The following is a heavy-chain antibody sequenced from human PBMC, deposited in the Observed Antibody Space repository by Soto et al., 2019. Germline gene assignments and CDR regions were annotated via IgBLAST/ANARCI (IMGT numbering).Heavy chain of an antibody. V-gene: IGHV1-18*01. D-gene: IGHD5-18*01. CDR2: ISGHNGQT. CDR3: ARDGRKQLWVEGRNAMDV. CDR1: AYTFNTYG. Sequence: GPEVKKPGASVKVSCKASAYTFNTYGISWVRRAPGQGLEWMGWISGHNGQTNYAQKFRGRDTITTDTSTSTAYMELRSLRSDDTAIYYCARDGRKQLWVEGRNAMDVWGQGTTVTVSS. J-gene: IGHJ6*02.